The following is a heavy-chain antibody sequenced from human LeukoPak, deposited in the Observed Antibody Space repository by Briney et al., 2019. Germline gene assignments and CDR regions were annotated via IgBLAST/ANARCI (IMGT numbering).Heavy chain of an antibody. D-gene: IGHD3-3*01. J-gene: IGHJ4*02. V-gene: IGHV4-61*02. Sequence: RSSQTLSRTCTVSGGSISSGSYYWSWIRQPAGKGLEWIGRIYTSGSTNYNPSLKSRVTISVDTSKNQFSLKLSSVTAADTAVYYCARGFWSGSDYWGQGTLVTVSS. CDR3: ARGFWSGSDY. CDR2: IYTSGST. CDR1: GGSISSGSYY.